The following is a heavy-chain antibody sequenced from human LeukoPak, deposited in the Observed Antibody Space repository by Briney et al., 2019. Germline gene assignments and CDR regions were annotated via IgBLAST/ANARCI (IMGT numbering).Heavy chain of an antibody. Sequence: GGSLRLFCAASGFTFSSYAMHWVRQAPGKGLEWVAVISYDGSNKYYADSVKGRFTISRDNSKNTLYLQMNSLRAEDTAVYYCARDIAVALFDYWGQGTLVTVSS. CDR3: ARDIAVALFDY. V-gene: IGHV3-30*04. D-gene: IGHD6-19*01. CDR2: ISYDGSNK. CDR1: GFTFSSYA. J-gene: IGHJ4*02.